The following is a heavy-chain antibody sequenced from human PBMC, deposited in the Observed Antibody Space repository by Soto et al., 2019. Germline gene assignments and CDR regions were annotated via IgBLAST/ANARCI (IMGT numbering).Heavy chain of an antibody. D-gene: IGHD1-7*01. CDR2: INAGNGNT. CDR3: ARTPTYTAGWNYPIDC. Sequence: ASVKVSCKASGYTFTSYAMHWVRQAPGQRLEWMGWINAGNGNTKYSQKFQGRVTITRDTSASTAYMELSSLRSEDTAVYFCARTPTYTAGWNYPIDCSGQGTPVTVSS. J-gene: IGHJ4*02. CDR1: GYTFTSYA. V-gene: IGHV1-3*01.